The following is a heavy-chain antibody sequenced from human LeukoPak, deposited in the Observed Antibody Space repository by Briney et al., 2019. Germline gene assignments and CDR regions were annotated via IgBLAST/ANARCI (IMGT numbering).Heavy chain of an antibody. CDR2: INSDGSST. Sequence: GGSLRLSCAASGFTFSSYWMHWARQAPGKGLVWVSHINSDGSSTSYADSVKGRFTISRDNSKNTLYLQMNSLRAEDTAVYYCAKWTIAAAGSLFDYWGQGTLVTVSS. CDR3: AKWTIAAAGSLFDY. J-gene: IGHJ4*02. V-gene: IGHV3-74*01. CDR1: GFTFSSYW. D-gene: IGHD6-13*01.